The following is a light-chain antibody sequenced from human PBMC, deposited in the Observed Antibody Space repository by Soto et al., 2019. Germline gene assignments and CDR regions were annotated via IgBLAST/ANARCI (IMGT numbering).Light chain of an antibody. V-gene: IGLV2-14*01. CDR1: SSDVGAYDY. Sequence: QSVLTQPASVSGSPGQSISISCTGTSSDVGAYDYVSWYQQHPGKAPQLIIFEVSNRPSGISDRFSGSKSGNTASLTISGRRPEDEAEYSCSSFSTGATHVIFGGGTKVTVL. CDR3: SSFSTGATHVI. CDR2: EVS. J-gene: IGLJ2*01.